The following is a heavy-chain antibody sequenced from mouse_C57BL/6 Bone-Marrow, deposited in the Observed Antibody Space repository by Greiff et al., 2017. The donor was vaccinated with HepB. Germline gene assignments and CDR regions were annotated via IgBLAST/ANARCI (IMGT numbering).Heavy chain of an antibody. Sequence: EVKLLESGPGLVKPSQSLSLTCSVTGYSITSGYYWNWIRQFPGNKLEWMGYISYDGSNNYNPSLKNRISITRDTSKNQFFLKLNSVTTEDTATYDCERDAGFAYWGQGTLVTVSA. CDR3: ERDAGFAY. CDR1: GYSITSGYY. CDR2: ISYDGSN. J-gene: IGHJ3*01. V-gene: IGHV3-6*01.